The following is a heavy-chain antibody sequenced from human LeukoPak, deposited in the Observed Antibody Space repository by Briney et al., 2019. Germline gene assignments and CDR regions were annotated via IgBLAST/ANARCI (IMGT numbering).Heavy chain of an antibody. J-gene: IGHJ4*02. Sequence: SETLSLTCTVSGGPISSSPYYWGWIRQPPGRGLEWIGSISYSGSTFYNPSLKSRLTISVDTSKNQFSLKLSSLTAADTAVFYCARLSPYLGSGSSAFPDDFWGQGTLVTVSS. CDR3: ARLSPYLGSGSSAFPDDF. CDR1: GGPISSSPYY. CDR2: ISYSGST. D-gene: IGHD3-10*01. V-gene: IGHV4-39*01.